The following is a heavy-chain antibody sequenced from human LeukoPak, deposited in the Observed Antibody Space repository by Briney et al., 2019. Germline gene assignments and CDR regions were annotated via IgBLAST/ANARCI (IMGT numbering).Heavy chain of an antibody. J-gene: IGHJ6*02. CDR2: MNPNSGNT. V-gene: IGHV1-8*01. CDR1: GYTFSSYD. D-gene: IGHD2-2*01. CDR3: ARAPSPTSYGMDV. Sequence: GASVKVSCKASGYTFSSYDVNWVRQATGQGLEWMGWMNPNSGNTGYAQEFQGRVTMTRNTSISTAYMEVSGLRSEDTAVYYCARAPSPTSYGMDVWGQGTTVTDSS.